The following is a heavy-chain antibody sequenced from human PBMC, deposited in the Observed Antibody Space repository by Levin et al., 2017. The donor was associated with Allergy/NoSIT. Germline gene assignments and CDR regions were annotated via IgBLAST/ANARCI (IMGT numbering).Heavy chain of an antibody. V-gene: IGHV3-66*01. CDR2: IYSGGST. J-gene: IGHJ3*02. CDR3: ARDGSYDAFDI. Sequence: GGSLRLSCAASGFTVSSNYMSWVRQAPGKGLEWVSVIYSGGSTYYADSVKGRFTISRDNSKNTLYLKMNSLRAEDTAVYYCARDGSYDAFDIWGQGTMVTVSS. CDR1: GFTVSSNY.